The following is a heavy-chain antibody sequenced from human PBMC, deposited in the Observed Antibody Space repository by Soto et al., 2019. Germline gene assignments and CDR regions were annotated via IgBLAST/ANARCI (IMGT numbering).Heavy chain of an antibody. CDR3: ARSPGGGPDSSSSRYSSSWFDY. Sequence: ASVKVSCKASGYTFTGYYMHWVRQAPGQGLEWMGWINPNSGGTNYAQKFQGWVTMTRDTSISTAYMELSRLRSDDTAVYYCARSPGGGPDSSSSRYSSSWFDYWGQGTLVTVSS. V-gene: IGHV1-2*04. D-gene: IGHD6-13*01. CDR2: INPNSGGT. J-gene: IGHJ4*02. CDR1: GYTFTGYY.